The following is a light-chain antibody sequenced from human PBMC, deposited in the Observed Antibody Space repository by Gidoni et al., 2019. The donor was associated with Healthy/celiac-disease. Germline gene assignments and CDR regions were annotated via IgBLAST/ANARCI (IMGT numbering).Light chain of an antibody. CDR1: RSNIGAGYD. CDR2: GNR. CDR3: QSYDSSLSGSV. J-gene: IGLJ3*02. V-gene: IGLV1-40*01. Sequence: QAVLTQAPSVSGAPGQRVTISCTGSRSNIGAGYDVHWYQLLPGTAPKLLIYGNRNRPSGVPDRFSGSKSANSASLAITGLQSEDEAEYYCQSYDSSLSGSVFGGGTKLTVL.